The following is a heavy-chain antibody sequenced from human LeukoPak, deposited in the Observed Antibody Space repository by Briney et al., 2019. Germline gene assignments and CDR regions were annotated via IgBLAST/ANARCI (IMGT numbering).Heavy chain of an antibody. D-gene: IGHD3-16*01. J-gene: IGHJ4*02. CDR3: ARVRVMIGFGGILTGLYLDS. CDR2: INHSGST. Sequence: SETLSLTCAVYGGSFSGYYWSWIRQPPGKGLEWIGEINHSGSTNYHPSLKSRVTLSVDTSKNQFSLKLNSLTAADTAVYYCARVRVMIGFGGILTGLYLDSWGQGTLVTVSS. V-gene: IGHV4-34*01. CDR1: GGSFSGYY.